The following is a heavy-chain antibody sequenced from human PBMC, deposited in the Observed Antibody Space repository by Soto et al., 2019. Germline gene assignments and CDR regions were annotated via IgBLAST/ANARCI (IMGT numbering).Heavy chain of an antibody. J-gene: IGHJ4*02. D-gene: IGHD6-13*01. CDR2: ISWNSGSI. CDR1: GFTFDDYA. V-gene: IGHV3-9*01. Sequence: GGSLRLSCAASGFTFDDYAMHWVRQAPGKGLEWVSGISWNSGSIGYADSVKGRFTISRDNAKNSLYLQMNSLRAEDTALYYCAKDISRAAAGLPKGFDYWGQGTLVTVSS. CDR3: AKDISRAAAGLPKGFDY.